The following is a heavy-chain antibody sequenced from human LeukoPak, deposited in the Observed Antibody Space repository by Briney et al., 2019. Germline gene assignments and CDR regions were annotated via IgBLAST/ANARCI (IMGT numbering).Heavy chain of an antibody. Sequence: GGSLRLSCAASGFTFSDSWMSWVRQAPGKGLEWVANMNQDGSAKGYVDSVKGRFTISRDNARNSLYLQMSSLGPEDTAVYYCATYTHWVAGDVWGQGTTVTVSS. V-gene: IGHV3-7*01. CDR2: MNQDGSAK. CDR3: ATYTHWVAGDV. D-gene: IGHD3-16*01. CDR1: GFTFSDSW. J-gene: IGHJ6*02.